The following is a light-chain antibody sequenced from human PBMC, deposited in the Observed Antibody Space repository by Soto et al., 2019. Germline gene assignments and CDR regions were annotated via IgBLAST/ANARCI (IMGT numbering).Light chain of an antibody. CDR2: ATS. J-gene: IGKJ4*01. CDR3: QQYDSSHLT. Sequence: ENVLTQSPVTLSLSPGERATLSCRAGQTVNSRYLAWYQQKPGQAPSLLVYATSSSAAGIPDRFSGSGSGTDFTLTISRLEPEDFAVYYCQQYDSSHLTFGGGTKVEIK. CDR1: QTVNSRY. V-gene: IGKV3-20*01.